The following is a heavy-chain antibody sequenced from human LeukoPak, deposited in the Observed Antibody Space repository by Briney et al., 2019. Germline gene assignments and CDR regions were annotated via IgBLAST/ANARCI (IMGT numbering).Heavy chain of an antibody. V-gene: IGHV3-74*03. Sequence: GGSVRLSCAATGFAFNSYWLHWVRQVPGKRLVWVSGISSDGSTTTYADSVKGRFTISRDDAKSTVYLEMNGRRADDTGIYYCARSYYGSGSYHGAPFFDFWGHGTLVIVSS. D-gene: IGHD3-10*01. CDR2: ISSDGSTT. CDR1: GFAFNSYW. J-gene: IGHJ4*01. CDR3: ARSYYGSGSYHGAPFFDF.